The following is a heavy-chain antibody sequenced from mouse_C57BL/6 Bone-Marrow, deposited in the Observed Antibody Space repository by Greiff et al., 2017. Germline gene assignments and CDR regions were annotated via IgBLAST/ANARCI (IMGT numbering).Heavy chain of an antibody. D-gene: IGHD1-1*01. CDR2: IWRGGST. Sequence: QVQLQQSGPGLVQPSQSLSITCTVSGFSLTSYGVHWVRQSPGKGLEWLGVIWRGGSTDYNAAFMPRLSITKDNSKSQVFFKMNSLQADDTAIYYCAKETTVVPFDYWGQGTTLTVSS. CDR1: GFSLTSYG. CDR3: AKETTVVPFDY. V-gene: IGHV2-5*01. J-gene: IGHJ2*01.